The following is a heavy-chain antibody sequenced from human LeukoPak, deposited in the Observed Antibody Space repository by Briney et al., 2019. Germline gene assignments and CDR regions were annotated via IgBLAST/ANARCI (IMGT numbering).Heavy chain of an antibody. D-gene: IGHD6-13*01. CDR1: RYTFTSDF. Sequence: ASAKVSCKASRYTFTSDFMHWVRHAPGQGLEWMGIINPSGGSTSYAQKFQSRVTMTKNTSTSTVYMELSSLRSEDTAVYYCARSETPARIAAALEWGQGTLVTVSS. CDR3: ARSETPARIAAALE. J-gene: IGHJ4*02. V-gene: IGHV1-46*01. CDR2: INPSGGST.